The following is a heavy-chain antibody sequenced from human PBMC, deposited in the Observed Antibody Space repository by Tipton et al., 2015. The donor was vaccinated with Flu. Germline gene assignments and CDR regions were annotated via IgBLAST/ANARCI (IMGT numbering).Heavy chain of an antibody. D-gene: IGHD6-13*01. Sequence: TLSLTCTVSGGSISSDSYYWSWIQQPAGKGLEWIGRIYTSGSTNYNPSPKSRVTISLDTSKNQFSLKLSSVTAADTAVYYCARYTSSWDPPRDWGQGTLVTVSS. CDR1: GGSISSDSYY. J-gene: IGHJ1*01. V-gene: IGHV4-61*02. CDR3: ARYTSSWDPPRD. CDR2: IYTSGST.